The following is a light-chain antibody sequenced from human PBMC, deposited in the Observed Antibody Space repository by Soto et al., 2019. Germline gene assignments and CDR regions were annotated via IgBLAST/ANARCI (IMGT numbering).Light chain of an antibody. Sequence: DIQMTQSPSSLSASVGDRVTITCRASQGISNYLAWYQQKPGKVPKLLIYAASTLQSGVPSRFSGSGSGTDFTLTISSLQSEDFAVYFCQQYDDWLRLTFGGGTKVDIK. J-gene: IGKJ4*01. CDR3: QQYDDWLRLT. V-gene: IGKV1-27*01. CDR1: QGISNY. CDR2: AAS.